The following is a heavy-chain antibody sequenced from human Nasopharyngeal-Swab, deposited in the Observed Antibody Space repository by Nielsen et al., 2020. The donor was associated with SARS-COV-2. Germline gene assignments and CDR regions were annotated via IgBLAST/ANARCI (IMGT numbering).Heavy chain of an antibody. Sequence: GESLKISCAASGFIFSASAMHWVRQASGKGLEWVGRIGDKDHNYATTYGASVKGRFTISRDDSKNTVFLHMDSLRTEDTALYYCTTDFYFDYWGQGTLVTASS. J-gene: IGHJ4*02. CDR2: IGDKDHNYAT. CDR3: TTDFYFDY. V-gene: IGHV3-73*01. CDR1: GFIFSASA.